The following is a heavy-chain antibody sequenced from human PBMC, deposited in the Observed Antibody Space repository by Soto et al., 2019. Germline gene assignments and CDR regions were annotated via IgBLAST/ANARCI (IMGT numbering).Heavy chain of an antibody. V-gene: IGHV2-5*02. CDR3: ARVLTGAAFDY. CDR2: IYWDDDK. CDR1: GFSLSTSGVG. D-gene: IGHD3-10*01. Sequence: SGPTLVNPTQTLTLTCTFSGFSLSTSGVGVGWIRQPPGKALEWLALIYWDDDKRYSSSLKSRLTITKDTSKNQVVLTLTSMDPVDTATYYCARVLTGAAFDYWGQGTLVTVSS. J-gene: IGHJ4*02.